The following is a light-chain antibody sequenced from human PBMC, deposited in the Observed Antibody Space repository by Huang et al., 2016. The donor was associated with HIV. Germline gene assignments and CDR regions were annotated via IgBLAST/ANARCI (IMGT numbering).Light chain of an antibody. CDR2: DTS. J-gene: IGKJ1*01. CDR3: QQYNDWPRT. Sequence: EIVMTQSPVTLSVSLGERSTLSCRATESIISNLAWYQQKPGQAPRLLMYDTSTRATGSPGRVDGGGFGTEFTLTISSLQSEDSAIYYCQQYNDWPRTFGQGTKVEI. CDR1: ESIISN. V-gene: IGKV3-15*01.